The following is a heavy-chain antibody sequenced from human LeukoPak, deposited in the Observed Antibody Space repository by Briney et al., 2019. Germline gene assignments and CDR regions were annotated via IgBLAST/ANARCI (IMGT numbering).Heavy chain of an antibody. D-gene: IGHD1-26*01. CDR2: IKSGSDT. Sequence: GGSLRLSCAASGFTVSNNYMSWVRQAPGKGLEWVSTIKSGSDTYYADSVKGRFTISRDNSKNTLYLQMSSLRAEDTAVYYCAREPWGAKGAAWGMDVWGQGTTVTVSS. CDR1: GFTVSNNY. CDR3: AREPWGAKGAAWGMDV. J-gene: IGHJ6*02. V-gene: IGHV3-53*01.